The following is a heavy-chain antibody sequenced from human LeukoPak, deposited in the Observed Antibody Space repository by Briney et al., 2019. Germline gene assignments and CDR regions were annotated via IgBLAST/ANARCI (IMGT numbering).Heavy chain of an antibody. CDR3: ARGVWSSGYYYFDY. J-gene: IGHJ4*02. Sequence: GASVKVSCKASGYTFTSYYMHWVRQAPGQGLEWMGWISAYNGNTNYAQKLQGRVTMTTDTSTSTAYMELRSLRSDDTAVYYCARGVWSSGYYYFDYWGQGTLVTVSP. CDR2: ISAYNGNT. V-gene: IGHV1-18*04. CDR1: GYTFTSYY. D-gene: IGHD3-22*01.